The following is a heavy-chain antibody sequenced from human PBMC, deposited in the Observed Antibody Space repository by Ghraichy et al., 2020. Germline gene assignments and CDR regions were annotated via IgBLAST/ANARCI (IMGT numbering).Heavy chain of an antibody. V-gene: IGHV6-1*01. D-gene: IGHD2-8*02. CDR1: GDSVSSNSAA. CDR2: TYYRSKWYN. J-gene: IGHJ6*02. Sequence: SQTLSLTCAISGDSVSSNSAAWNWIRQSPSRGLEWLGRTYYRSKWYNDYAVSVKSRITINPDTSKNQFSLQLNSVTPEDTAVYYCARCTGGYFGFGHPREEYGMDVWGQGTTVTVSS. CDR3: ARCTGGYFGFGHPREEYGMDV.